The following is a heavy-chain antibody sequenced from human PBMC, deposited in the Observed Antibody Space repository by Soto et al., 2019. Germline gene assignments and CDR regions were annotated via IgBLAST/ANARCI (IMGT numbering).Heavy chain of an antibody. V-gene: IGHV4-38-2*01. J-gene: IGHJ4*02. CDR1: GCSINSDYY. D-gene: IGHD3-10*01. CDR3: AKKGYYPSGKINLFDS. Sequence: SETLSLTCAVYGCSINSDYYWGWIRQPPGKGLEWIGSVDHSGRTYYSPSLRSRLTIFIDTSKNQFSLRLTSVTAADTAMYFCAKKGYYPSGKINLFDSWGPGTLVTVSS. CDR2: VDHSGRT.